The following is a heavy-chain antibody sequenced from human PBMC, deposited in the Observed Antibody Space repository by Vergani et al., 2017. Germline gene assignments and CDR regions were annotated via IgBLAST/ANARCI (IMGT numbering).Heavy chain of an antibody. CDR1: GGSFSGYY. J-gene: IGHJ6*02. CDR3: ARARRDGYNRNGMDV. V-gene: IGHV4-34*01. Sequence: QVQLQQWGAGLLKPSETLSLTCAVYGGSFSGYYWSWIRQPPGKGLEWIGEINHSGSTNYNPSLKSRVTISVDTSKNQFSLKLSSVTAADTAVYYCARARRDGYNRNGMDVWGQGTTVTVSS. D-gene: IGHD5-24*01. CDR2: INHSGST.